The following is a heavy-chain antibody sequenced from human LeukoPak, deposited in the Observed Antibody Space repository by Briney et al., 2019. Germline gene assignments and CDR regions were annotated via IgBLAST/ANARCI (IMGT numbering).Heavy chain of an antibody. D-gene: IGHD6-13*01. Sequence: PSETLSLTCTVSGGSISSYYWSWIRQPPGKGLEWIGYIYYSWSTTYNPSLKSRVTISVDTSKNQFSLKLSSVTAADTAVYYCARLALYSRSWNYWGQGTLVTVSS. CDR1: GGSISSYY. CDR3: ARLALYSRSWNY. V-gene: IGHV4-59*12. J-gene: IGHJ4*02. CDR2: IYYSWST.